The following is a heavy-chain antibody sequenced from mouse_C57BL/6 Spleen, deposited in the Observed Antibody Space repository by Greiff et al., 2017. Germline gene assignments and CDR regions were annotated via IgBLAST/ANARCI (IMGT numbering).Heavy chain of an antibody. CDR3: ARCLRAMDY. V-gene: IGHV1-69*01. J-gene: IGHJ4*01. CDR1: GYTFTSYW. Sequence: QVQLQQPGAELVMPGASVKLSCKASGYTFTSYWMHWVQQSPGQGLEWIGEIDPSDSYTNYNQKFKGKSTLTVDKSSSTAYMQLSSLTSEDSAVYYCARCLRAMDYWGQGTSVTVSS. CDR2: IDPSDSYT.